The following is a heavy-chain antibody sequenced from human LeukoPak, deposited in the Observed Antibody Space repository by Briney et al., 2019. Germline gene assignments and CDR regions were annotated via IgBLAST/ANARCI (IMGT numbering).Heavy chain of an antibody. CDR2: IRGSGVST. Sequence: GGSLRLSCAASGFTFDSYTMNWVRQAPGKGLEWVSGIRGSGVSTYYADSVKGRFTISRDNSKNTLYLQMNSLRAEDTAVYYCARPVGGVYYYFDHWGQGTLVTVSS. V-gene: IGHV3-23*01. CDR1: GFTFDSYT. CDR3: ARPVGGVYYYFDH. D-gene: IGHD2-8*02. J-gene: IGHJ4*02.